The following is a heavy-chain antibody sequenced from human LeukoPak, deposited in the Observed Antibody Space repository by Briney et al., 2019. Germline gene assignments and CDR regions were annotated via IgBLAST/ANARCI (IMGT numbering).Heavy chain of an antibody. D-gene: IGHD5-18*01. V-gene: IGHV4-59*01. J-gene: IGHJ4*02. Sequence: SETLSLTCTVSGGSISSYYWSWIRQPPGKGLEWIGYIYYSGSTNYNPSLKSRVTISVDTSKNQFSLKLSSVTAADRAVYYCARGRGYSYGLDYWGQGTLVTVSS. CDR2: IYYSGST. CDR1: GGSISSYY. CDR3: ARGRGYSYGLDY.